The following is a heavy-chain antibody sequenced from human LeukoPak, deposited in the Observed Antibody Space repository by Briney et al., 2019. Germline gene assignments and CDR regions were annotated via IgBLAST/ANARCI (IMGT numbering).Heavy chain of an antibody. D-gene: IGHD6-19*01. V-gene: IGHV4-59*01. CDR3: ARDLYSSGWYGAFDI. J-gene: IGHJ3*02. Sequence: SETLSLTCTVSGGSISSYYWSWIRQPPGKGLEWIGNIYYSGSTNYNPSLKSRVTISVDTSKNQFSLKLSSVTAADTAVYYCARDLYSSGWYGAFDIWGQGTMVTVSS. CDR1: GGSISSYY. CDR2: IYYSGST.